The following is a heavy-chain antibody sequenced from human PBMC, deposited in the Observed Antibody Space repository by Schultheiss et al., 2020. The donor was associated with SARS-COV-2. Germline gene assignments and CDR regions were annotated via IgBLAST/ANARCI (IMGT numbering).Heavy chain of an antibody. CDR3: ARGGGDSSSGWRYYYYGMDV. J-gene: IGHJ6*02. V-gene: IGHV4-34*01. D-gene: IGHD6-19*01. CDR2: INHSGST. CDR1: GGSFSGYY. Sequence: SETLSLTCAVYGGSFSGYYWSWIRQPPGKGLEWIGEINHSGSTNYNPSLKSRVTISVDTSKNQFSLKLSSVTAADTAVYYCARGGGDSSSGWRYYYYGMDVWGQGTTVTVSS.